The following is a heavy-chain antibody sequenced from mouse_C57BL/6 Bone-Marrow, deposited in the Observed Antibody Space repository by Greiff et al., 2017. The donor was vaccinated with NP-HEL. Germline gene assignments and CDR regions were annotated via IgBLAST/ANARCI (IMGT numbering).Heavy chain of an antibody. D-gene: IGHD2-3*01. Sequence: QVQLQQSGAELVKPGASVKLSCKASGYTFTSYWMQWVKQRPGQGLEWIGEIDPCDSYTNYNQKFKGKATLTVDTSSSTAYMQLNSLTSDDSAVYYYARSRDGYSEDYWGQGTTLTVSS. CDR1: GYTFTSYW. J-gene: IGHJ2*01. V-gene: IGHV1-50*01. CDR2: IDPCDSYT. CDR3: ARSRDGYSEDY.